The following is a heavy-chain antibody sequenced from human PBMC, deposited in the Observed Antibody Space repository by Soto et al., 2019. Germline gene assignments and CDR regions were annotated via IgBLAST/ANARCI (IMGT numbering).Heavy chain of an antibody. CDR3: ARGNSTGCAKRVCYFCYTHSIGV. D-gene: IGHD2-8*01. V-gene: IGHV1-2*04. J-gene: IGHJ6*02. CDR1: GYSFTDYH. CDR2: INPKSGGT. Sequence: ASVYVSFKASGYSFTDYHIHWVRQAPGKGIEWLGRINPKSGGTSNAQKFQGWVTMTTDTSISTASMELTRLTSDDTDIYYCARGNSTGCAKRVCYFCYTHSIGVWS.